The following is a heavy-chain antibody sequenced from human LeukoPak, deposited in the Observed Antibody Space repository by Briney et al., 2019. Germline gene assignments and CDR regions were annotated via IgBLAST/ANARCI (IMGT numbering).Heavy chain of an antibody. J-gene: IGHJ4*02. V-gene: IGHV3-48*03. CDR2: ISSSGSTI. CDR1: GFTFSSYE. Sequence: GGSLRLSCAASGFTFSSYEMNWVRQAPGKGLEWVSYISSSGSTIYYADSVKGRFTISRDNAKNSLYLQMNSLRAEDTAVYYCARISSLAVAGINWGQGNLVTVSS. D-gene: IGHD6-19*01. CDR3: ARISSLAVAGIN.